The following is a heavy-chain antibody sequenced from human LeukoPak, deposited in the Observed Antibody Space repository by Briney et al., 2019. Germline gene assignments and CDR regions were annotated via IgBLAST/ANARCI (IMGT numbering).Heavy chain of an antibody. CDR1: GGSISGGSYY. D-gene: IGHD2-21*01. V-gene: IGHV4-61*02. J-gene: IGHJ3*02. Sequence: SETLSLTCTVSGGSISGGSYYWSWIRQPAGKGLEWIGRIHTSGSTNYNPSLKSRVTISVDTSKNQFSLKLSSVTAADTAVYYCARSSRAYCGGDCWNDAFDIWGQGTMVTVSS. CDR3: ARSSRAYCGGDCWNDAFDI. CDR2: IHTSGST.